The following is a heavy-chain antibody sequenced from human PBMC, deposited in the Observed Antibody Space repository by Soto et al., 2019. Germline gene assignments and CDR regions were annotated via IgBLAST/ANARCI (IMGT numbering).Heavy chain of an antibody. D-gene: IGHD1-1*01. CDR2: FRTGGDDATT. J-gene: IGHJ4*02. Sequence: EVQLLESGGGLVQPGGSLRLSCAASGFTFSSYSMSWVRQAPGKGLEWVSGFRTGGDDATTYYADSVKGRFTISRDNSKNMLFLQINSLRAEDTAIYYCAKKANSGPESQYFDNWGQGTLVTVSS. CDR3: AKKANSGPESQYFDN. V-gene: IGHV3-23*01. CDR1: GFTFSSYS.